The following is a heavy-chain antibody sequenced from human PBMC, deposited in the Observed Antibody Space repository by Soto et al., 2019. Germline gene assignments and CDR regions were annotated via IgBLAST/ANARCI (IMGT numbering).Heavy chain of an antibody. CDR3: ASSAVFGVIALTSNTWFDP. V-gene: IGHV1-69*01. J-gene: IGHJ5*02. Sequence: QVQLVQSGAEVRKPGSSVRVSCKASGGTFNSYAFSWVRQAPGQGLEWLGGIIPVFSATHYAQSFEGRVTISANESTKTVYLDLSSLKSEDTAVYFCASSAVFGVIALTSNTWFDPWGQGTLVIVSS. CDR1: GGTFNSYA. CDR2: IIPVFSAT. D-gene: IGHD3-3*01.